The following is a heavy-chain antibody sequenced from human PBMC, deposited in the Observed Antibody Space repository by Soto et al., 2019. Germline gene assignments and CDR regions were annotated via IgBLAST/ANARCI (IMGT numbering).Heavy chain of an antibody. J-gene: IGHJ4*02. Sequence: GGSLRLSCAASGFTFSGSAMHWVRQASGKGLEWVGRIRSKANSYATAYAASVKGRFTISRDDSKNTAYLQMNSLKAEDTAVYYCTRPGQQLDYWGRGTLVTVSS. CDR2: IRSKANSYAT. CDR3: TRPGQQLDY. V-gene: IGHV3-73*01. D-gene: IGHD6-13*01. CDR1: GFTFSGSA.